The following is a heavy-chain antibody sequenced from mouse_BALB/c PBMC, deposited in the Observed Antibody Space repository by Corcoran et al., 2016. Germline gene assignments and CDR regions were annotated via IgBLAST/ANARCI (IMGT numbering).Heavy chain of an antibody. CDR1: GFNIKDTY. J-gene: IGHJ3*01. Sequence: EVQLQQSGAELVKPGASVKLSCTASGFNIKDTYMHWVKQRPEQGLEWIGRIDPANGNTKYDPKFQGKATITADTSSNTAYLQLSSLTSEDTAVYYCARSRNWDVSWFAYWGQGTLVTVSA. CDR2: IDPANGNT. V-gene: IGHV14-3*02. D-gene: IGHD4-1*01. CDR3: ARSRNWDVSWFAY.